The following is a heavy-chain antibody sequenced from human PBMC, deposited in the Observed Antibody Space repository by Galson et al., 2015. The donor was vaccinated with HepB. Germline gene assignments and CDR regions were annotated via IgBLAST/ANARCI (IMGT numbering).Heavy chain of an antibody. V-gene: IGHV1-69*13. Sequence: SVKVSCKASGGTFSSYAISWVRQAPGQGLEWMGGIIPIFGTANYAQKFQGRVTITADESTSTAYMELSSLRSEDTAVYYCARDGDGIAVAGGAAENYFDYWGQGTLVTVSS. CDR1: GGTFSSYA. J-gene: IGHJ4*02. CDR3: ARDGDGIAVAGGAAENYFDY. D-gene: IGHD6-19*01. CDR2: IIPIFGTA.